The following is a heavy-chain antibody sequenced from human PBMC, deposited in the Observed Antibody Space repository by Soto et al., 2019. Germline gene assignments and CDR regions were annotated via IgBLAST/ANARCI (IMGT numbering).Heavy chain of an antibody. Sequence: ASETLSLTCTVSGGSISRSSYSWAWIRQPPGNGLEWIGTLYYSGNTYYNPSLKSRVTISVDTSKNQFSLKLSSVAAADTAVYYCATRQGGSYNWFDPWGQGTLVTVSS. J-gene: IGHJ5*02. V-gene: IGHV4-39*01. CDR3: ATRQGGSYNWFDP. CDR2: LYYSGNT. D-gene: IGHD2-15*01. CDR1: GGSISRSSYS.